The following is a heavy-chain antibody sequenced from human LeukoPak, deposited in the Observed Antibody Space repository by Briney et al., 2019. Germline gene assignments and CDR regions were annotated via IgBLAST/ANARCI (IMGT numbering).Heavy chain of an antibody. CDR1: GYTFTGHY. Sequence: GASVKVSCKASGYTFTGHYMHWVRQAPGQGLEWMGWINPNSGGTNYAQKFQGRVTMTRDTSTSTVYMELSSLRSEDTAVYYCARGDSEAKNIDYWGQGTLVTVSS. D-gene: IGHD1-26*01. J-gene: IGHJ4*02. CDR3: ARGDSEAKNIDY. CDR2: INPNSGGT. V-gene: IGHV1-2*02.